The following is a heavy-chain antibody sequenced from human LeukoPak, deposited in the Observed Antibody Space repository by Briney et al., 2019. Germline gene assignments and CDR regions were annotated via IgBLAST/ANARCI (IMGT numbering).Heavy chain of an antibody. V-gene: IGHV4-31*03. J-gene: IGHJ4*02. Sequence: SQTLSLTCTVSGGSISSGGYYWSWLRQHPGKGLEWIGYIYYSGSTYYNPSLKSRVTISVDTSKNQFSLKLSSVTAADTAVYYCARVAGYCSGGSCEPLDYWGQGTLVTVSS. D-gene: IGHD2-15*01. CDR1: GGSISSGGYY. CDR2: IYYSGST. CDR3: ARVAGYCSGGSCEPLDY.